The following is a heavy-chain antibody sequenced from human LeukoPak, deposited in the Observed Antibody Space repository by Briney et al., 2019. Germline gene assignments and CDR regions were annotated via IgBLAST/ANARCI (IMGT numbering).Heavy chain of an antibody. CDR2: IYHSGST. Sequence: SGTLTLTCAVSGGFISSSNWWSWVRQPPGKGLEWIGEIYHSGSTNYNPSLKSRVTISVDKSKNQFSLKLSSVTAADTAVYYCAREERRSWYFDYWGQGTLVTVSS. D-gene: IGHD1-1*01. CDR1: GGFISSSNW. V-gene: IGHV4-4*02. J-gene: IGHJ4*02. CDR3: AREERRSWYFDY.